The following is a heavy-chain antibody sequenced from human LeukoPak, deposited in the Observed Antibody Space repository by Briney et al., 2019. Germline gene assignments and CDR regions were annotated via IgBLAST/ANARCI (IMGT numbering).Heavy chain of an antibody. V-gene: IGHV4-39*07. CDR1: GGSISSSSYY. CDR3: ARLTYGDYVSGAFDI. D-gene: IGHD4-17*01. J-gene: IGHJ3*02. CDR2: IYHSGST. Sequence: PSETLSLTCTVSGGSISSSSYYWGWIRQPPGKGLEWIGSIYHSGSTYYNPSLKSRVTISVDTSKNQFSLKLSSVTAADTAVYYCARLTYGDYVSGAFDIWGQGTMVTVSS.